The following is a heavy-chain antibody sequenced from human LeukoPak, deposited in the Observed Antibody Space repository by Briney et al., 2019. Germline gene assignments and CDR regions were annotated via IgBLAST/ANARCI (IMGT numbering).Heavy chain of an antibody. V-gene: IGHV1-69*05. CDR2: IIPIFGTA. CDR3: ARDRYSGSYSAVHY. CDR1: GGTFSSYA. Sequence: SVKVSCKASGGTFSSYAISWVRQAPGQGLEWMGGIIPIFGTANYAQKLQGRVTMTTDTSTSTAYMELRSLRSDDTAVYYCARDRYSGSYSAVHYWGQGTLVTVSS. D-gene: IGHD1-26*01. J-gene: IGHJ4*02.